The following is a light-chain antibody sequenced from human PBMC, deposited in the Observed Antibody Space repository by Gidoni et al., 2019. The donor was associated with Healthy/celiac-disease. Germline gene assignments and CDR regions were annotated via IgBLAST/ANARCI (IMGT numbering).Light chain of an antibody. CDR2: ADS. CDR1: NIGSKR. Sequence: SYVLTQPPSVSVAPGQTARLTCGGNNIGSKRVHWYQQKPGQAPVLVVYADSDRPSGIPERFSGSNSGNTATLTISRVEAGDEADYYCQVWDSSSDHMVFGGGTKLTVL. CDR3: QVWDSSSDHMV. J-gene: IGLJ2*01. V-gene: IGLV3-21*02.